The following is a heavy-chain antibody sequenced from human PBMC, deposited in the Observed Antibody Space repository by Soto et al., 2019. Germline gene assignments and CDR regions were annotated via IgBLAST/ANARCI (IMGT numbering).Heavy chain of an antibody. V-gene: IGHV1-46*01. CDR2: IRPSGGRT. CDR1: GYTFTNYY. D-gene: IGHD5-18*01. Sequence: ASVKVSCKASGYTFTNYYIHWVRQAPGQGLEWLGIIRPSGGRTEYAQRFQGRVTMTRDTSTSTVYIELTSLTSEDTAVYYCARGPNESYYFDYWGQGTLVTVSS. J-gene: IGHJ4*02. CDR3: ARGPNESYYFDY.